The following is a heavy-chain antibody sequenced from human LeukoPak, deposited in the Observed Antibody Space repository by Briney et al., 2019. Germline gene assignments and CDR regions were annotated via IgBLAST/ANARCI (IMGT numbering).Heavy chain of an antibody. CDR1: GESLNSGRYY. CDR2: IYYSGNT. V-gene: IGHV4-61*02. Sequence: PSETLSLTCTVSGESLNSGRYYWTWIRQTAGKGLEWIGRIYYSGNTNYNPSLRSRVTISVDTSNNQFSLNVHTLTAADTAVYFCARGVVTQRYYMDVWGRGTTVIVSS. J-gene: IGHJ6*03. CDR3: ARGVVTQRYYMDV. D-gene: IGHD3-22*01.